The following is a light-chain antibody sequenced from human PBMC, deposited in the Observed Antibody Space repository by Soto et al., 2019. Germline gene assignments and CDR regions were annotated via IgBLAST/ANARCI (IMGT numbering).Light chain of an antibody. Sequence: IQLTQSPSSLSASVGDRVTITCRASQAISSHLAWYQQKPGKAPKLLIYDASKLETGVPSRFSGSGSGTDFTLTITSLQPEDIATYYCQQFDNVPLTFGGGTKVDIK. CDR3: QQFDNVPLT. J-gene: IGKJ4*01. CDR1: QAISSH. CDR2: DAS. V-gene: IGKV1-33*01.